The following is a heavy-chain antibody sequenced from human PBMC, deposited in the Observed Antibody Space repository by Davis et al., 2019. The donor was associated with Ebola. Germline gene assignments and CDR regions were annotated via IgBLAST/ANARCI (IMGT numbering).Heavy chain of an antibody. CDR1: GFSLSTSGMC. CDR2: IDWDDDK. D-gene: IGHD6-13*01. J-gene: IGHJ6*02. V-gene: IGHV2-70*01. CDR3: ARIRTIRGAAGTNNPHYYYYGMDV. Sequence: SGPTLVKPTQTLTLTCTFSGFSLSTSGMCVSWIRQPPGKALEWLALIDWDDDKYYSTSLKTRLTISKDASKNQVVLTMTNMDPVDTATYYCARIRTIRGAAGTNNPHYYYYGMDVWGQGTTVTVSS.